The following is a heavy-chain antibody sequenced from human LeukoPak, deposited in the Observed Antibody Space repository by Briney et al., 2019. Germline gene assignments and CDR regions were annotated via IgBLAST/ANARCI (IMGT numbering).Heavy chain of an antibody. CDR3: AKVQVSEVSVLSDYYYYYMDV. V-gene: IGHV3-9*01. D-gene: IGHD4/OR15-4a*01. CDR2: ISWNSGSI. J-gene: IGHJ6*03. CDR1: GFTFDDYA. Sequence: TGGSLRLSCAASGFTFDDYAMHWVRQAPGKGLEWVSGISWNSGSIGYADSVKGRFTISRDNSKNTLYLQMNSLRAEDTAVYYCAKVQVSEVSVLSDYYYYYMDVWGKGTTVTVSS.